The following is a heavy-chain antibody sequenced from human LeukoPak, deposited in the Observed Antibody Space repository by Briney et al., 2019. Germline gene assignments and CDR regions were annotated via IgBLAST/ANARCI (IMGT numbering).Heavy chain of an antibody. V-gene: IGHV4-34*01. CDR3: ASSSQAASGYYFPAYMDV. CDR1: GGSITSYY. CDR2: INHSGST. D-gene: IGHD3-3*01. Sequence: SGTLSLTCTVSGGSITSYYWSWIRQPPGKGLEWIGEINHSGSTNYNPSLKSRVTISVDTSKNQFSLKLSSVTAADTAVYYCASSSQAASGYYFPAYMDVWGKGTTVTVSS. J-gene: IGHJ6*03.